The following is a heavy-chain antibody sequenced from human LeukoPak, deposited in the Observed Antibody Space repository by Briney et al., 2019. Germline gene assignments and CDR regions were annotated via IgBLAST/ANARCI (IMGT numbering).Heavy chain of an antibody. Sequence: QSGGSLRLSCAASGFTFSKYGMNWVRQAPGKGLEWVSAISAGATSTYYADSVKGRFTISRDNSKNTLYMQMNSLRADDTAVYYCAKVAGSSGYFPEYWGQGTLVTVSS. CDR3: AKVAGSSGYFPEY. J-gene: IGHJ4*02. D-gene: IGHD3-22*01. V-gene: IGHV3-23*01. CDR2: ISAGATST. CDR1: GFTFSKYG.